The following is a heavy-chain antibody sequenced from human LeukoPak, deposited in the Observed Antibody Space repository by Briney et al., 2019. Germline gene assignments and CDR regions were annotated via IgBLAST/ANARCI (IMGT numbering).Heavy chain of an antibody. D-gene: IGHD2-15*01. CDR2: ISGSGGST. Sequence: GGSLRLSCAASGFTFSSYAMSWVRQAPGKGLEWVSAISGSGGSTYYADSVKGRFTISRDNSKNTLYLQMNSLRAEDTAVYSCAKGGRAAHYFDYWGQGTLVTVSS. CDR1: GFTFSSYA. CDR3: AKGGRAAHYFDY. J-gene: IGHJ4*02. V-gene: IGHV3-23*01.